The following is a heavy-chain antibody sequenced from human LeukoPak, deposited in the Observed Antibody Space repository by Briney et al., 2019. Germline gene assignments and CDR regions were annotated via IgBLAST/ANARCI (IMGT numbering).Heavy chain of an antibody. J-gene: IGHJ4*02. CDR2: ISSSSSYI. CDR1: AFTFSSSA. D-gene: IGHD4-17*01. Sequence: GGSLRLSCTASAFTFSSSAMNWVRQAPGKGLEWVSSISSSSSYIYYADSVKGRFTISRDNAKNSLYLQMNSLRAEDTAVYYCARRADGDYFDYWGQGTLVTVSS. V-gene: IGHV3-21*01. CDR3: ARRADGDYFDY.